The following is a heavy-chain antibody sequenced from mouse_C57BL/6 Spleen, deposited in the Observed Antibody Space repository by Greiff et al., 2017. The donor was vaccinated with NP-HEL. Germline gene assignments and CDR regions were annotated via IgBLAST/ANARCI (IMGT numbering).Heavy chain of an antibody. CDR1: GYTFTSYG. CDR2: IYPRSGNT. D-gene: IGHD1-1*01. CDR3: ARRTPITTVVATDYAMDY. V-gene: IGHV1-81*01. Sequence: VQLQQSGAELARPGASVKLSCKASGYTFTSYGISWVKQRTGQGLEWIGEIYPRSGNTYYNEKFKGKATLTADKSSSTAYMELRSLTSEDSAVYFCARRTPITTVVATDYAMDYWGQGTSVTVSS. J-gene: IGHJ4*01.